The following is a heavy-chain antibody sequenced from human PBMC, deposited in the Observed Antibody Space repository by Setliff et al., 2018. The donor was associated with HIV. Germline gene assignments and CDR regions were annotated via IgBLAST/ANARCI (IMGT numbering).Heavy chain of an antibody. J-gene: IGHJ2*01. CDR3: ARELVVPDAKIDL. D-gene: IGHD2-2*01. V-gene: IGHV1-2*02. CDR2: INPNSGAT. CDR1: GYTFTASN. Sequence: VASVKVSCKTSGYTFTASNVHWVRQAPGQGFEWMGWINPNSGATNYAQKFQGRVTMTRDTSITTAYVELTRLRSDDTAVYYCARELVVPDAKIDLWGRGTLVTVSS.